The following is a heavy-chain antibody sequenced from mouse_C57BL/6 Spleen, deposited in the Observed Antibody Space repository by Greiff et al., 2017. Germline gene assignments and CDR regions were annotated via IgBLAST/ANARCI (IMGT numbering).Heavy chain of an antibody. Sequence: QVQLQQPGAELVRPGSSVKLSCKASGYTFTSYWMDWVKQRPGQGLEWIGNIYPSDSETHYNQKFKDKATLTVDKSSRTAYMQLSSLTSEDSAVFYWARDYYGRSLFAYWGQGTLVTVSA. CDR2: IYPSDSET. J-gene: IGHJ3*01. V-gene: IGHV1-61*01. CDR3: ARDYYGRSLFAY. D-gene: IGHD1-1*01. CDR1: GYTFTSYW.